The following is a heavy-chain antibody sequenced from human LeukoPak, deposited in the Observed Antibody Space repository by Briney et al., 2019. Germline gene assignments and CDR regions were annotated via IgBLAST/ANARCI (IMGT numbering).Heavy chain of an antibody. V-gene: IGHV3-7*01. D-gene: IGHD3-22*01. CDR2: IKQDGSEK. J-gene: IGHJ4*02. CDR1: GFTFSSYW. Sequence: PGGSLRLSCAASGFTFSSYWMSWVRQAPGKGLEWVANIKQDGSEKYYVDSVKGRFTISRDNAKNSLYLQMNSLRAEDTAVYYCARITYYYDSSGYYLSYFDYWGQGTLVTVSS. CDR3: ARITYYYDSSGYYLSYFDY.